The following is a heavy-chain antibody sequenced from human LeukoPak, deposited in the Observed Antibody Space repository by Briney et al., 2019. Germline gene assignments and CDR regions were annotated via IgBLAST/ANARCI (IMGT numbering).Heavy chain of an antibody. CDR1: GFTFSSYS. CDR2: ISSSSSTI. Sequence: GGSLRLSCAASGFTFSSYSINWVRQAPGKGLEWVSYISSSSSTIYYADSVKGRFTISRDNAKNSLYLQMNSLRAEDTAVYYCARDGAYYDSSGTDAFDIWGQGTMVTVSS. D-gene: IGHD3-22*01. CDR3: ARDGAYYDSSGTDAFDI. J-gene: IGHJ3*02. V-gene: IGHV3-48*01.